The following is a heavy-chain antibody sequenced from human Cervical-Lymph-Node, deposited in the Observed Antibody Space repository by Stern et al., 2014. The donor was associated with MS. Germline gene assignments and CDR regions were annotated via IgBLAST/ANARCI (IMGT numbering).Heavy chain of an antibody. CDR2: ISYDGAKK. J-gene: IGHJ3*01. V-gene: IGHV3-30*04. D-gene: IGHD4-17*01. Sequence: VHLVESGGGVVQPGTSLRLSCADSGFTFRSYPFHWVRQAPGKGLEWVTLISYDGAKKYYAASVKGRFTISRDNTKNTLYLHINSLRSEDTAVYYCARYDNGAHEGAFDVWGQGTMVTVS. CDR1: GFTFRSYP. CDR3: ARYDNGAHEGAFDV.